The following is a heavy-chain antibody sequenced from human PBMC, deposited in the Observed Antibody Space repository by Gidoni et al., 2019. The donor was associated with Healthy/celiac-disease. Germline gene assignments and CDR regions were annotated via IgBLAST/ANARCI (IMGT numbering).Heavy chain of an antibody. Sequence: QLQLQESGPGLVKPSETLSLTFTVSGGSISSSSYYLGWIRQPPGKGLEWIGSIYYSGSPDYNPALKSRVNISVDTAKNQFSLKLSSVTAADTAVYYCARHENCGGDCGPWVDAFDIWGQGTMVTVSS. J-gene: IGHJ3*02. D-gene: IGHD2-21*02. CDR1: GGSISSSSYY. V-gene: IGHV4-39*01. CDR3: ARHENCGGDCGPWVDAFDI. CDR2: IYYSGSP.